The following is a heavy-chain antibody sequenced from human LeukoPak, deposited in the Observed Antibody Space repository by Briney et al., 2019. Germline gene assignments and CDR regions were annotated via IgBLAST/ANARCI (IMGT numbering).Heavy chain of an antibody. D-gene: IGHD4-11*01. CDR2: IYYSGST. J-gene: IGHJ6*02. Sequence: PSETLSLTCTVSGGSISSSSYYWGWIRQPPGKGLEWIGSIYYSGSTYHNPSLKSRVTISVDTSKNQFSLKLSSVTAADTAVYYCASTTVTYKYYYYYYGMDVWGQGTTVTVSS. CDR1: GGSISSSSYY. V-gene: IGHV4-39*01. CDR3: ASTTVTYKYYYYYYGMDV.